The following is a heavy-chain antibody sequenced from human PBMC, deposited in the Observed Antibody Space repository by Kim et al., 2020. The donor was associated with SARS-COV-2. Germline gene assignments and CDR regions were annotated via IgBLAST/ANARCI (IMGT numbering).Heavy chain of an antibody. J-gene: IGHJ4*02. D-gene: IGHD3-16*01. CDR3: VREGYYFDY. Sequence: SQTLLLTCAISGDSVSSNSAAWTWIRQSPSRGLEWLGKTYYRSKWYNDYAVSVKSRITINPDTSKNQFSLQLNSVTPEDTAVYYCVREGYYFDYWGQGTLVTVSS. V-gene: IGHV6-1*01. CDR1: GDSVSSNSAA. CDR2: TYYRSKWYN.